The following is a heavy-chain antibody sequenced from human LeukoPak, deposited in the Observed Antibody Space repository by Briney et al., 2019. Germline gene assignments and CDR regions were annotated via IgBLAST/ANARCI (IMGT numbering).Heavy chain of an antibody. V-gene: IGHV3-30-3*01. D-gene: IGHD4-17*01. J-gene: IGHJ4*02. CDR1: AFTFSSYD. Sequence: PGGSLRLSCAASAFTFSSYDMHWVRQAPGKGLEWVSIISYDGSNKYYADSVQGRFTISRDNSKNTLYLQMNSLRAEDTAVYYCARGYGAQYFDYWGQGTLVTVSS. CDR2: ISYDGSNK. CDR3: ARGYGAQYFDY.